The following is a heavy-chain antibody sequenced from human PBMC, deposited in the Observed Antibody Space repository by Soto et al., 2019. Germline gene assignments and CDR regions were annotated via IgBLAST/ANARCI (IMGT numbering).Heavy chain of an antibody. Sequence: QVQLVQSGAEVRKPGASVNISCRASGFTFSDNLINWVRQAPGQSLEWVGWINPDNVNTRYSQTFQGRVTISRQSSASIAYVAVTDLTSEDPAVYYCARDILSVGPRANDAFEVWGQGKMVIVSS. CDR1: GFTFSDNL. V-gene: IGHV1-3*01. J-gene: IGHJ3*01. CDR2: INPDNVNT. CDR3: ARDILSVGPRANDAFEV. D-gene: IGHD2-8*02.